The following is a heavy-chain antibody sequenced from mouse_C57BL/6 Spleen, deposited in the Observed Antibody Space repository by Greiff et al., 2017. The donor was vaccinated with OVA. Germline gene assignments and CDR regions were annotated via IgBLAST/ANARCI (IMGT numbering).Heavy chain of an antibody. V-gene: IGHV1-59*01. CDR2: IDPSDSYT. J-gene: IGHJ4*01. CDR3: ARSQKGYAMDY. Sequence: VQLQQPGAELVRPGTSVKLSCKASGYTFTSYWMHWVKQRPGQGLEWIGVIDPSDSYTNYNQKFKGKATLTVDTSSSTAYMQLSSLTSEDSAVYYCARSQKGYAMDYWGQGTSVTVSS. CDR1: GYTFTSYW. D-gene: IGHD3-1*01.